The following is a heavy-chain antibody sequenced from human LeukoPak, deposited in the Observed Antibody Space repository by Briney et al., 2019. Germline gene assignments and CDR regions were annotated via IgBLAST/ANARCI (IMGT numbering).Heavy chain of an antibody. CDR2: ITESETT. CDR3: ATGPYSSAHYYFVY. V-gene: IGHV3-23*01. Sequence: PGGSLRLSCAASGFTFVNYAFSWIRQAPGKGLEWVSTITESETTYYAESVKGRFTISRDNSKNTLYLQMNTLRAEDTALYFCATGPYSSAHYYFVYWGQGPRVTVSS. CDR1: GFTFVNYA. D-gene: IGHD6-13*01. J-gene: IGHJ4*02.